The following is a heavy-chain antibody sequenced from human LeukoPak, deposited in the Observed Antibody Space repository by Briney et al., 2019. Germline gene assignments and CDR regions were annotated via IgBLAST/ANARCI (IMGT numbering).Heavy chain of an antibody. CDR2: ISAYNGNK. Sequence: VASVTLCLTCSGYGFTCCGYCWSWLRQAQGQGWVWWISAYNGNKNYAQKIQGSVTMTTDPYTSTAYLELRSLRSDDPAVYYCARGTRGVNSPYFDYWGQGSLVTLSS. CDR3: ARGTRGVNSPYFDY. D-gene: IGHD4-23*01. J-gene: IGHJ4*02. V-gene: IGHV1-18*01. CDR1: GYGFTCCG.